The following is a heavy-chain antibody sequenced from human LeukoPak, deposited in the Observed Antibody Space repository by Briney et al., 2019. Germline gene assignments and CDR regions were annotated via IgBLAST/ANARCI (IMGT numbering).Heavy chain of an antibody. V-gene: IGHV1-46*01. CDR3: ARVRRPSSGYYFQGAFDI. J-gene: IGHJ3*02. CDR1: GYTFTSYY. D-gene: IGHD3-22*01. Sequence: GASVKVSCKASGYTFTSYYMHWVRQAPGQGLEWMGIINPSGGSTSYAQRFQGRVTMTRDTSTSTVYMELSSLRSEDTAVYYCARVRRPSSGYYFQGAFDIWGQGTMVTVSS. CDR2: INPSGGST.